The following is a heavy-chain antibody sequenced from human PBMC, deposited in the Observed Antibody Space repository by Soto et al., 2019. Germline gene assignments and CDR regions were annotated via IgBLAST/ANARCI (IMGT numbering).Heavy chain of an antibody. D-gene: IGHD3-22*01. CDR3: ARQRGFYDSSGLDY. CDR2: ISGGGGSTI. Sequence: PGGSLRLSCAASGFTFSDYYMTWIRQAPGKGLEWLSYISGGGGSTIYYADSVKGRFTISRDNTKNSLYLHVDSLRTEDTAVYYCARQRGFYDSSGLDYWGQGTLVTVSS. CDR1: GFTFSDYY. V-gene: IGHV3-11*01. J-gene: IGHJ4*02.